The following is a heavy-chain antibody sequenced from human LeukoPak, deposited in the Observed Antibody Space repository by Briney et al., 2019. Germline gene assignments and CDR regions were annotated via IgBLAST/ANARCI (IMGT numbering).Heavy chain of an antibody. CDR1: GFTLSSYG. Sequence: GGSLRLSCAASGFTLSSYGMHWVRQAPGKGLEWVAVIRYDGSNKYYADSVKGRFTISRDNSKNTLYLQMNSLRAEDTAVYYCAKVSCSSTSCYNPLRYWGQGTLVTVSS. CDR2: IRYDGSNK. V-gene: IGHV3-30*02. J-gene: IGHJ4*02. CDR3: AKVSCSSTSCYNPLRY. D-gene: IGHD2-2*02.